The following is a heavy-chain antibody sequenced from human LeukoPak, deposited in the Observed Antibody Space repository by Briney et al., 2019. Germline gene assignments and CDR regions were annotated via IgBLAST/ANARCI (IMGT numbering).Heavy chain of an antibody. Sequence: GGSLRLSCAASGFTFDDYAMHWVRQAPGKGLVWVSRINSDGSSTSYADSVKGRFTISRDNAKSTLYLQMNSLRAEDTAVYYCARDWSGSYPTWGQGTLVTVSS. J-gene: IGHJ5*02. CDR1: GFTFDDYA. V-gene: IGHV3-74*01. CDR3: ARDWSGSYPT. D-gene: IGHD3-16*02. CDR2: INSDGSST.